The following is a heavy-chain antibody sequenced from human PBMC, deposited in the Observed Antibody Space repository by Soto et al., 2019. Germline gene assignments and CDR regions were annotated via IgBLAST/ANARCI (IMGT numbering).Heavy chain of an antibody. CDR1: GFIFTTYA. CDR2: IGGSGTGI. Sequence: EVQLLESGGGMVQPGGSLRLSCAASGFIFTTYAMSWVRQAPGKGLEWVSTIGGSGTGIYYADSVKGRFTISRDNFKMTVDLQMNSLRDDDTAIYSCAKEDDYGDYENAAFETWGQGTMVTVSS. CDR3: AKEDDYGDYENAAFET. V-gene: IGHV3-23*01. D-gene: IGHD4-17*01. J-gene: IGHJ3*02.